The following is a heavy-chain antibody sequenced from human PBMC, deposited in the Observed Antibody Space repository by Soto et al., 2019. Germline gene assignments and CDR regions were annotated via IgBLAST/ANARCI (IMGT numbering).Heavy chain of an antibody. CDR2: MNSKNGDT. Sequence: QVQLVQSGAEVKKPGASVKVSCKASGYTFIDYYIHWVRQAPGQGPEWMGWMNSKNGDTNYAPKFQGRVTMTGDTSISTAYMELSRLRSDDTAVYYCARAETYWGQGTLVTVSS. V-gene: IGHV1-2*02. J-gene: IGHJ4*02. CDR1: GYTFIDYY. CDR3: ARAETY.